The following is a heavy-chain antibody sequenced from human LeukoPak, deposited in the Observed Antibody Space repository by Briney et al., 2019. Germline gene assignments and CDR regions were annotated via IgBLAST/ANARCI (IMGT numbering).Heavy chain of an antibody. Sequence: SETLSLTCTVSGGSVSSGSYYWSWIRQPPGKGPEWIGYIYYSGSTNYNPSLKSRVTISVDTSKNQFSLKLSSVTAADTAVYYCARGGGSYGFVLGAFDIWGQGTMVTVSS. CDR1: GGSVSSGSYY. V-gene: IGHV4-61*01. CDR2: IYYSGST. CDR3: ARGGGSYGFVLGAFDI. J-gene: IGHJ3*02. D-gene: IGHD1-26*01.